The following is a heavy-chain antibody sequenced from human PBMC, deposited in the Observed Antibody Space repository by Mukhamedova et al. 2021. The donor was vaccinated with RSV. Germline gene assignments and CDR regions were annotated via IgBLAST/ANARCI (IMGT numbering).Heavy chain of an antibody. V-gene: IGHV1-69*01. J-gene: IGHJ6*03. CDR3: ARARNYYYYMDV. Sequence: QWYQRRVTITADESTSTAYMELSSLRSEDTAVYYCARARNYYYYMDVWGKGTTVTVSS.